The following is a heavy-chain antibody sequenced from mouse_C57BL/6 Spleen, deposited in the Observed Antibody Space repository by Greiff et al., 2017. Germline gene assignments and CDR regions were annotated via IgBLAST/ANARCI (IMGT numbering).Heavy chain of an antibody. CDR3: ARRRNYGSSPYAMDY. V-gene: IGHV1-69*01. J-gene: IGHJ4*01. CDR1: GYTFTSYW. Sequence: VQLQQSGAELVMPGASVKLSCKASGYTFTSYWMHWVKQRPGQGLEWIGEIDPSDSYTNYNQKFKGKSTLTVDKSSSTAYMQLSSLTSEDSAVYYCARRRNYGSSPYAMDYWGQGTSVTVSS. D-gene: IGHD1-1*01. CDR2: IDPSDSYT.